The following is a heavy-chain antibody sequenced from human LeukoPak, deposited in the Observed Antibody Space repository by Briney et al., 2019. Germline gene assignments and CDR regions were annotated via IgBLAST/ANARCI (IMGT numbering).Heavy chain of an antibody. Sequence: QTGGSLRLSCAASGFTFSSYGMSWVRQAPGKGLEWVSAISGSGGSTYYADSVKGRFTISRDNSKNTLYLQMNSLRAEDTAVYYCAKYAGKPPFGFHLVRYYYYYMDVWGKGTTVTISS. D-gene: IGHD3-10*01. CDR2: ISGSGGST. CDR3: AKYAGKPPFGFHLVRYYYYYMDV. CDR1: GFTFSSYG. V-gene: IGHV3-23*01. J-gene: IGHJ6*03.